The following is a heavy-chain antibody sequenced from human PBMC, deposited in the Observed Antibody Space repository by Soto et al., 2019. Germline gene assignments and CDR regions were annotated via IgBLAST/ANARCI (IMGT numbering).Heavy chain of an antibody. Sequence: GGSLRLSCAASGFTFSSYAMSWVRQAPGKGLEWVSAISGSGGSTYYADSVKGRFTISRDNSKNTLYLQMNSLRAEDTAVYYCAKPPWYYDSSGYYCFDYWGQGTLVTVSS. CDR1: GFTFSSYA. CDR3: AKPPWYYDSSGYYCFDY. D-gene: IGHD3-22*01. CDR2: ISGSGGST. J-gene: IGHJ4*02. V-gene: IGHV3-23*01.